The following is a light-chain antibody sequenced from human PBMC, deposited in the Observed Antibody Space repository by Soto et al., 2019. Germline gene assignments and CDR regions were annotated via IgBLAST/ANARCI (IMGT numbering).Light chain of an antibody. Sequence: DIQLTQSPSFLSASLGDSVTITCRASQGIGNSLAWYQQQPGKAPKLLMYAPSTLQSGVTSRFSGSGSGAEFTLTINSLQAEDSATYYCLQVKSYPWTFGKGTKVEI. J-gene: IGKJ1*01. CDR3: LQVKSYPWT. CDR1: QGIGNS. CDR2: APS. V-gene: IGKV1-9*01.